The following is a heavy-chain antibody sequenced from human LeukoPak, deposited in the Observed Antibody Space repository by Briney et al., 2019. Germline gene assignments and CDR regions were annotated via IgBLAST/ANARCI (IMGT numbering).Heavy chain of an antibody. CDR3: ARDRCGGDCYPYYFDY. CDR2: ISYDGSNK. Sequence: PGGSLRLSCAAAGFTFSSYAMHWVRQAPGKGLEWVAVISYDGSNKYYADSVKGRFTISGDNSKNTLYLQMNSLRAEDTAVYYCARDRCGGDCYPYYFDYWGQGTLVTVSS. CDR1: GFTFSSYA. J-gene: IGHJ4*02. V-gene: IGHV3-30-3*01. D-gene: IGHD2-21*02.